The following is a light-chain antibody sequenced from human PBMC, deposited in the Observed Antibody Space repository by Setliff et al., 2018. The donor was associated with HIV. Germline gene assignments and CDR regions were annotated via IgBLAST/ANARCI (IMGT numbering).Light chain of an antibody. Sequence: EIVLTQSPGTLSVSPGDGATLSCRASQSVSNTYLAWYQQKSGQAPRLLIYAASSRATGTPDRFSGSGSGTDFTLTISRLEPEDFAVYYCEQYGSSPRTFGPGTKVDIK. CDR1: QSVSNTY. J-gene: IGKJ3*01. V-gene: IGKV3-20*01. CDR3: EQYGSSPRT. CDR2: AAS.